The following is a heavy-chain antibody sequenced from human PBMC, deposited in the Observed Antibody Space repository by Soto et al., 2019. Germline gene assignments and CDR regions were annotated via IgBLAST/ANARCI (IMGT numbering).Heavy chain of an antibody. Sequence: QVQLQESGPGLVKPSETLSLTCTVSGGSISSYYWSWIRQSPGKGLEWIGYIYYSGSTNYNPSLKSRVTISVDTSKNQFSLKLSSVTAADAAVYYCVRHGEHSSSWYFDYWGQGTLVTVSS. CDR1: GGSISSYY. CDR2: IYYSGST. D-gene: IGHD6-13*01. J-gene: IGHJ4*02. CDR3: VRHGEHSSSWYFDY. V-gene: IGHV4-59*08.